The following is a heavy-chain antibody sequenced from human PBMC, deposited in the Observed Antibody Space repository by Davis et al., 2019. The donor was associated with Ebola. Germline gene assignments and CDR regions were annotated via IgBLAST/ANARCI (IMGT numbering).Heavy chain of an antibody. D-gene: IGHD3-3*01. V-gene: IGHV3-30*04. CDR3: VRAVFHEVLDY. CDR2: VSHSERER. Sequence: PGGSLRLSCAASGFIFRNYAMHWVRQAPGKGLEWVAVVSHSERERFYADSVKGRFTISRDNSENTLYLQMSSLTVDDTAVYYCVRAVFHEVLDYWGQGTTVTVSS. J-gene: IGHJ4*02. CDR1: GFIFRNYA.